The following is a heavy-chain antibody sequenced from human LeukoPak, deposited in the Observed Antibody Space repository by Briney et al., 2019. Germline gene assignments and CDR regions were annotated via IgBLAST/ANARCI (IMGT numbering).Heavy chain of an antibody. V-gene: IGHV1-69*01. CDR3: AREGRDYDYDWLGYFDY. CDR1: GGTFSSYA. CDR2: IIPIFGTA. D-gene: IGHD3-16*01. Sequence: GASVKVSCKASGGTFSSYAISWVRQAPGQGLEWMGGIIPIFGTANYAQKFQGRVTITADESTSTAYMELSSLRSEDTAVYYCAREGRDYDYDWLGYFDYWGQGTLVTVSS. J-gene: IGHJ4*02.